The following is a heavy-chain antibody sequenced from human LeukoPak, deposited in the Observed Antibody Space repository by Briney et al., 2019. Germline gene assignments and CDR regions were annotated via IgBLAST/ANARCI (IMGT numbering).Heavy chain of an antibody. Sequence: GGSLRLSCAASGFIFSDSAIHWVRQASGKGLEWVCRIRGKENSIATAYGASVQGRFTISRDETKNTAYLQMNSMKIEDTALYYCTRHELGEPGDYWGQGTLVTASS. CDR1: GFIFSDSA. D-gene: IGHD1-26*01. J-gene: IGHJ4*02. CDR3: TRHELGEPGDY. CDR2: IRGKENSIAT. V-gene: IGHV3-73*01.